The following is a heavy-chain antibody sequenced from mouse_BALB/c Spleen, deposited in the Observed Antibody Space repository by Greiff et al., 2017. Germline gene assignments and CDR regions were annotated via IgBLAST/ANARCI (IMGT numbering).Heavy chain of an antibody. D-gene: IGHD2-3*01. CDR3: ARDPDGYYAY. J-gene: IGHJ3*01. CDR2: ISSGGSYT. CDR1: GFTFSSYA. Sequence: DVQLQESGGGLVKPGGSLKLSCAASGFTFSSYAMSWVRQSPEKRLEWVAEISSGGSYTYYPDTVTGRFTISRDNAKNTLYLEMSSLRSEDTAMYYCARDPDGYYAYWGQGTLVTVSA. V-gene: IGHV5-9-4*01.